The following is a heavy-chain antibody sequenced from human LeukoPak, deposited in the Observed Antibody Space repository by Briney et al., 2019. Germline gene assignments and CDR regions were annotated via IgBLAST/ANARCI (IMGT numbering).Heavy chain of an antibody. J-gene: IGHJ4*02. CDR1: GFTFSSYA. CDR3: ANLPLWYRWIETSY. V-gene: IGHV3-23*01. Sequence: GGSLRLSCAASGFTFSSYAMSWVRQAPGKGLEWVSAISGSGGSTYYADSVKGRFTISRDNSKNTLYLQMNSLRAEDTAVYYCANLPLWYRWIETSYWGQGTLVTVSS. CDR2: ISGSGGST. D-gene: IGHD2-8*02.